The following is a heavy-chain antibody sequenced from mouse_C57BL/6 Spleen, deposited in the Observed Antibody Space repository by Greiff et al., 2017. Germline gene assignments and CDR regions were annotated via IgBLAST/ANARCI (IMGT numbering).Heavy chain of an antibody. CDR2: INPYNGGT. V-gene: IGHV1-19*01. CDR3: ARSYYGSSPPFDY. CDR1: GYTFTDYY. J-gene: IGHJ2*01. Sequence: VQLKESGPVLVKPGASVKMSCKASGYTFTDYYMNWVKQSHGKSLEWIGVINPYNGGTSYNQKFKGKATLTVDKSSSTAYMELNSLTSEDSAVYYCARSYYGSSPPFDYWGQGTTLTVSS. D-gene: IGHD1-1*01.